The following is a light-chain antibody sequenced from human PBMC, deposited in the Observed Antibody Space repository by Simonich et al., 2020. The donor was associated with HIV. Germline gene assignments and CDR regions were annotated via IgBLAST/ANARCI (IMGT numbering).Light chain of an antibody. V-gene: IGKV4-1*01. CDR1: QSVLYSSNNKNY. CDR3: QQYYGPPLT. CDR2: WAS. J-gene: IGKJ4*01. Sequence: DIVMTQSPDSLAVSLGERATINCNSSQSVLYSSNNKNYLAWYQKKPGQPPKLLIYWASTRESGVPDRFSGSGSGTDFALTISSLQAEDVAVYYCQQYYGPPLTFGGGTKVEIK.